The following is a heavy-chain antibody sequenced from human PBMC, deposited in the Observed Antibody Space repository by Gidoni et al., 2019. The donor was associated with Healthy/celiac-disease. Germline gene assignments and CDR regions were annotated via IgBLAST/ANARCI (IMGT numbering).Heavy chain of an antibody. CDR2: IIPIFGTA. CDR1: GGTFSSYA. Sequence: VQLVQSGAVVKKPGSSVKVSCKSSGGTFSSYAISWVRQAPGQGLEWMGGIIPIFGTANYAQKFEGRVTITADEATGTAYMELSSLRSEDTAVYYCARDGRYYDSSGYYTWYFDLWGRGALVTVSS. CDR3: ARDGRYYDSSGYYTWYFDL. V-gene: IGHV1-69*01. J-gene: IGHJ2*01. D-gene: IGHD3-22*01.